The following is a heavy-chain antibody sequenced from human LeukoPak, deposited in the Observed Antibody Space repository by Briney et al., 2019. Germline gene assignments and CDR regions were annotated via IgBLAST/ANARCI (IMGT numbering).Heavy chain of an antibody. CDR2: LSGSGDST. CDR1: GFTFSSYA. CDR3: AKPKSGWLGGPFDC. V-gene: IGHV3-23*01. D-gene: IGHD6-19*01. J-gene: IGHJ4*02. Sequence: GGSLRLSCAASGFTFSSYAMNWVRQAPGKGLEWVSGLSGSGDSTYYADSVKGRFTISRDNSKNTLYLQMNSLRAADTAVYYCAKPKSGWLGGPFDCWGQGTLVTVSS.